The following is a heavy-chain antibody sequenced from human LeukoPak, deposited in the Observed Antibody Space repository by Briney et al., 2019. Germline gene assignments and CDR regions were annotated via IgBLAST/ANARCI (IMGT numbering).Heavy chain of an antibody. CDR1: GGTFSSYA. V-gene: IGHV1-69*05. D-gene: IGHD4-23*01. CDR3: ACVTTVVTGFDY. CDR2: IIPILGTA. J-gene: IGHJ4*02. Sequence: GSSVKVSCKASGGTFSSYAISWVRQAPGQGLEWMGGIIPILGTANYAQKFQGRVTITTDESTSTAYMELSSLRSEDTAVYYCACVTTVVTGFDYWGQGTLVTVSS.